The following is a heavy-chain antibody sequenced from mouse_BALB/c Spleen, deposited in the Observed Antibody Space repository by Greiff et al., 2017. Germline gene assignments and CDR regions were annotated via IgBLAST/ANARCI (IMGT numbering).Heavy chain of an antibody. D-gene: IGHD2-1*01. V-gene: IGHV1-69*02. CDR2: IYPSDSYT. CDR1: GYTFTSYW. Sequence: VQLQQPGAELVRPGASVKLSCKASGYTFTSYWINWVKQRPGQGLEWIGNIYPSDSYTNYNQKFKDKATLTVDKSSSTAYMQLSSPTSEDSAVYYCTREDGNYFDYWGQGTTLTVSS. J-gene: IGHJ2*01. CDR3: TREDGNYFDY.